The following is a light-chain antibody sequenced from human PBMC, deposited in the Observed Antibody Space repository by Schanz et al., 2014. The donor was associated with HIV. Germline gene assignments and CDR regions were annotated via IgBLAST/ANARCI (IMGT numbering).Light chain of an antibody. Sequence: QSVLTQPPSASGTPGQRVTISCSGGSSNIGGNYVYWYQQFPGTAPKLLIYKNFQRPSGVPARFSGSRSDTSASLAISGLQAEDEADYFCQSFDSSLNGVVFGGGTKLTVL. V-gene: IGLV1-44*01. J-gene: IGLJ3*02. CDR1: SSNIGGNY. CDR3: QSFDSSLNGVV. CDR2: KNF.